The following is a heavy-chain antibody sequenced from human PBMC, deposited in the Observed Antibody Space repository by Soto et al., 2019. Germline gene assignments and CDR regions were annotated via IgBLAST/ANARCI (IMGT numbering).Heavy chain of an antibody. CDR3: ARGPSGEKVHY. CDR2: IYYSGST. CDR1: GGSINNYY. V-gene: IGHV4-59*08. Sequence: PEETLSLTCTVSGGSINNYYWSWIRQPPGKGQERIGSIYYSGSTYYTPSLKSRVTISLDTSKNHFSLTLSSVTAADTAVYYFARGPSGEKVHYWGQGALVTVSS. J-gene: IGHJ4*02. D-gene: IGHD7-27*01.